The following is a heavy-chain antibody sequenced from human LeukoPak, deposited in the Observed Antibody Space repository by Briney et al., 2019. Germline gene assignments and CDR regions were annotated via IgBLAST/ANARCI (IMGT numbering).Heavy chain of an antibody. CDR3: ARQAYFDY. CDR2: IYYSGST. J-gene: IGHJ4*02. CDR1: GGSISSYY. V-gene: IGHV4-59*08. Sequence: SETLSLTCTVSGGSISSYYWSWIRQPPGKGLEWIGYIYYSGSTNYNPSLKSRVTISVDTSKNQFSLKLSSVTAADTAVYYCARQAYFDYWGQGTLVTVSS.